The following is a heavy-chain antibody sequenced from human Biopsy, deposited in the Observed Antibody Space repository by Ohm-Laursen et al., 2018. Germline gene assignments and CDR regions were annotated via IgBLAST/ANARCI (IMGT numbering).Heavy chain of an antibody. CDR2: ISETSSHI. J-gene: IGHJ5*01. CDR3: ATELLPPGVGGPWLES. Sequence: SLRLSCAASGFSVSSYDMNWVRQAPGKGLEWISYISETSSHIYDADSVRGRFTVVRDIAKNSLYLQMNNLRAADTAKYYCATELLPPGVGGPWLESWGQGISVTVSS. V-gene: IGHV3-21*06. D-gene: IGHD3-10*01. CDR1: GFSVSSYD.